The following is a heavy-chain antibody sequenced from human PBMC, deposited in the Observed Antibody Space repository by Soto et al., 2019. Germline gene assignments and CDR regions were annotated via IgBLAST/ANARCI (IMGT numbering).Heavy chain of an antibody. Sequence: VQLVQSGAEVKKPGCSVKVSCKASGGTFTDYTITWVRQAPGQGLEWMGRIIPVLDLSNYAQKFQGRVTITADKSTTTSYMELSGLTSEDTAVYYCAKKLGPSAFDLWGRGTLVTVSS. D-gene: IGHD1-26*01. CDR1: GGTFTDYT. V-gene: IGHV1-69*02. CDR2: IIPVLDLS. CDR3: AKKLGPSAFDL. J-gene: IGHJ2*01.